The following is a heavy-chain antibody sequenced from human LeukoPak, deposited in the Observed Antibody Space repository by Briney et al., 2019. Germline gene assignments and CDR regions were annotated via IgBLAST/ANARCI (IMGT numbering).Heavy chain of an antibody. D-gene: IGHD6-13*01. Sequence: SETLSLTCAVYGGSFSGYYWSWIRQPPGKGLEWIGEINHSGSTNYNPSLKSRVTISVDTSKNQFSLKLSSVTAADTAVYYCARDPIAGRVGYHFDYWGQGTLVTVSS. J-gene: IGHJ4*02. CDR3: ARDPIAGRVGYHFDY. CDR1: GGSFSGYY. CDR2: INHSGST. V-gene: IGHV4-34*01.